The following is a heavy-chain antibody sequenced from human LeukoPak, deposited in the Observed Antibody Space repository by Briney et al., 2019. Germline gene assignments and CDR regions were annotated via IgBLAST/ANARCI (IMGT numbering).Heavy chain of an antibody. D-gene: IGHD2-2*01. CDR1: GYTFTSYD. V-gene: IGHV1-8*01. CDR2: MNPNSGNT. Sequence: ASVKVSFTASGYTFTSYDINWERQATGQGLEWMGWMNPNSGNTGYAQKFQGRVTMTRNTSISTAYMELSSLRSEDTAVYYCARGLSGGYCSSTSRLWLDYWGQGTLVTVSS. CDR3: ARGLSGGYCSSTSRLWLDY. J-gene: IGHJ4*02.